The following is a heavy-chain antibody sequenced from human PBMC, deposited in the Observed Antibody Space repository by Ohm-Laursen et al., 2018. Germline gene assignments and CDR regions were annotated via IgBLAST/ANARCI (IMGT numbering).Heavy chain of an antibody. D-gene: IGHD2-15*01. CDR3: AKARSAVVFAASNH. CDR1: GFTFSSYA. Sequence: SLRLSCLASGFTFSSYAMSWVRQAPGKGLEWVSAISGSGDTTYYADSVKGRFTISRDSSENTVYLQMNDLRAEDTALYYCAKARSAVVFAASNHWGQGALVTVSS. J-gene: IGHJ5*02. V-gene: IGHV3-23*01. CDR2: ISGSGDTT.